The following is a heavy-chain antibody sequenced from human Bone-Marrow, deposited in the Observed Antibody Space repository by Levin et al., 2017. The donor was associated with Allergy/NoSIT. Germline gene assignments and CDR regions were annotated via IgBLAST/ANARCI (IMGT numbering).Heavy chain of an antibody. V-gene: IGHV3-23*01. D-gene: IGHD4-17*01. Sequence: GGSLRLSCAASGFTFSSYAMSWVRQAPGKGLEWVSAISGSGGSTYYADSVKGRFTISRDNSKNTLYLQMNSLRAEDTAVYYCAKDGHTVTTLGKDAFDIWGQGTMVTVSS. CDR1: GFTFSSYA. CDR3: AKDGHTVTTLGKDAFDI. J-gene: IGHJ3*02. CDR2: ISGSGGST.